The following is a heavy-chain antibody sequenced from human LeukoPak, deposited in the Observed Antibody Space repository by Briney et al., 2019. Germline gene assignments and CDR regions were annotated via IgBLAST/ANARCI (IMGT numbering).Heavy chain of an antibody. D-gene: IGHD3-3*01. CDR1: GYTFTSYG. CDR3: ARGLSYDFWSGYYLKSGDY. CDR2: ISAYNGNT. J-gene: IGHJ4*02. V-gene: IGHV1-18*01. Sequence: ASVKVSCKASGYTFTSYGISWVRQAPGQGLEWMGWISAYNGNTNYAQKLQGRVTMTTETSTSTAYMELSSLRSEDTAVYYCARGLSYDFWSGYYLKSGDYWGQGTLVTVSS.